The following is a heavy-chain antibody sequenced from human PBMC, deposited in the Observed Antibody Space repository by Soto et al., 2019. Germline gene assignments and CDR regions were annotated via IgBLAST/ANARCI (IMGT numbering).Heavy chain of an antibody. CDR2: ISYNGGA. J-gene: IGHJ4*02. CDR3: ARAGDYSGSLYYFDY. CDR1: GVSISSYY. Sequence: PSETLSLTCSVSGVSISSYYWTWIRQPPGEGLECIGYISYNGGANYSPSLRSRATILLDTSKNQFSLKLSSVTAADTAVYYCARAGDYSGSLYYFDYWGQGALVTVSS. V-gene: IGHV4-59*01. D-gene: IGHD4-4*01.